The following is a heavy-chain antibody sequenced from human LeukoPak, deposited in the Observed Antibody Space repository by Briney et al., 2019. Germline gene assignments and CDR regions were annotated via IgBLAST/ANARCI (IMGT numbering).Heavy chain of an antibody. V-gene: IGHV4-31*03. Sequence: SETLSLTCTVSGGSISSGGYHWSWIRQHPGKGLEWIGYIYYSGSTYYNPSLKSRVTISVDTSKNQFSLKLSSVTAADTAVDYCARITLDYYDSSGYYSGIDYWGQGTLVTVSS. CDR1: GGSISSGGYH. D-gene: IGHD3-22*01. J-gene: IGHJ4*02. CDR2: IYYSGST. CDR3: ARITLDYYDSSGYYSGIDY.